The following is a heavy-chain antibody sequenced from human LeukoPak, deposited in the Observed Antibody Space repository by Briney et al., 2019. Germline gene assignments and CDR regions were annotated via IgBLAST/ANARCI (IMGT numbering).Heavy chain of an antibody. CDR2: INPSGGST. CDR1: GYTFTSYY. Sequence: ASVTVSCKASGYTFTSYYIHWVRQAPGQGLEWMGIINPSGGSTSYAQKFQGRVTMTRDTSTSTVYMELSSLRSEDTAVYYCASPMAGSEYFQHWGQGTLVTVSS. D-gene: IGHD6-19*01. J-gene: IGHJ1*01. CDR3: ASPMAGSEYFQH. V-gene: IGHV1-46*01.